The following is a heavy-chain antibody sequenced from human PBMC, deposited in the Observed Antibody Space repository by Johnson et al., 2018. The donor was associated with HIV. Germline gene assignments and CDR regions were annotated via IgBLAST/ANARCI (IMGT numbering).Heavy chain of an antibody. CDR1: GFTFSNAW. CDR2: IKSKTDGGTT. Sequence: VQLVESGGGLVQPGRSLRLSCAASGFTFSNAWMSWVRQAPGKGLEWVGRIKSKTDGGTTDYAAPVKGRFTISRDNSKNTLYLQMNSLRADDTAVYYCVGVNFYDPYAVDIWGQGTMVTVSS. V-gene: IGHV3-15*01. D-gene: IGHD3-10*01. J-gene: IGHJ3*02. CDR3: VGVNFYDPYAVDI.